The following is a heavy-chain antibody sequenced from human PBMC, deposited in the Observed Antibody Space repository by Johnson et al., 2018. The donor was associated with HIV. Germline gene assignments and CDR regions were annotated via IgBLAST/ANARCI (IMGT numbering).Heavy chain of an antibody. CDR3: ARFGDMATSFHGFDI. V-gene: IGHV3-23*04. CDR1: GFTFSSYA. D-gene: IGHD5-24*01. CDR2: ISGSGGSK. Sequence: VQLVESGGGLVQPGGSLRLSCAASGFTFSSYAMSWVRQAPGKGLEWVSAISGSGGSKYYADSANGRFTISRDNSRNTLDLRMDSLRVEDTAVYYCARFGDMATSFHGFDIWGQGTMVTVSS. J-gene: IGHJ3*02.